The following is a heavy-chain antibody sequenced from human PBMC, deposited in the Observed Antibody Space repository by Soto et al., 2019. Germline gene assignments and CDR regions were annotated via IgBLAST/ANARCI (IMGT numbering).Heavy chain of an antibody. D-gene: IGHD2-8*01. CDR1: GYTFTSYA. CDR2: ISAYNGNT. CDR3: ARDSGVLMVYATSP. V-gene: IGHV1-18*01. Sequence: GASVKVSCKASGYTFTSYAISWVQHAPGQGLEWMGWISAYNGNTNYAQKLQGRVTMTTDTSTSTAYMELRSLRSDDTAVYYCARDSGVLMVYATSPWGQGTLVTVSS. J-gene: IGHJ5*02.